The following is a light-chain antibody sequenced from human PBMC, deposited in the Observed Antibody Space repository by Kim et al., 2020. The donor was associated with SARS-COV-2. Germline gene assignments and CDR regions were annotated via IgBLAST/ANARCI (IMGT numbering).Light chain of an antibody. Sequence: EIVMTQSPATLSVSPGERATLSCRASQSVSSNLAWYQQKPGQSPRLLIYGASTRATGIPARFSGSGSGTEFTLTISSLQSEDFAVYYCQQYNNWPKTCGQGTKLDI. V-gene: IGKV3-15*01. CDR1: QSVSSN. J-gene: IGKJ2*01. CDR2: GAS. CDR3: QQYNNWPKT.